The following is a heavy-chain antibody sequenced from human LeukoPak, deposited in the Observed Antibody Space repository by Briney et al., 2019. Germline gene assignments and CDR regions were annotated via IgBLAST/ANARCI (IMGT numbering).Heavy chain of an antibody. CDR3: AGGYYDSSGYYPPYYFDY. D-gene: IGHD3-22*01. Sequence: ASVKVSCKASRYTFTSYDINWVRQATGQGLEWMGWMNPNSGNTGYAQKFQGRVTMTRSTSISTAYMELSSLRAEDTAVYYCAGGYYDSSGYYPPYYFDYWGQGTLVTVSS. V-gene: IGHV1-8*01. J-gene: IGHJ4*02. CDR2: MNPNSGNT. CDR1: RYTFTSYD.